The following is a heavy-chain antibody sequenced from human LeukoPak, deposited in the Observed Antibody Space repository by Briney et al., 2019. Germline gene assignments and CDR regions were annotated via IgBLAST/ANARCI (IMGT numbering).Heavy chain of an antibody. Sequence: PSETLSLTCTVSGGSISSSSYYWGWIRQPPGKGLEWIGSIYYSGSTYYNPSLKSRVTISVDTSKNQFSLKLSSVTAADTAVYYCASHSPAADYWGQGTLVTVSS. J-gene: IGHJ4*02. D-gene: IGHD2-15*01. CDR1: GGSISSSSYY. CDR2: IYYSGST. V-gene: IGHV4-39*07. CDR3: ASHSPAADY.